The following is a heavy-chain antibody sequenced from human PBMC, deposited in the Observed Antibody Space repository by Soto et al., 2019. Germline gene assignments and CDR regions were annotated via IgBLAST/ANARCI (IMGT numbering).Heavy chain of an antibody. CDR3: ARDISSYDYYDYGMDV. CDR1: GYSISSGYF. D-gene: IGHD5-18*01. CDR2: IYHSGST. J-gene: IGHJ6*02. V-gene: IGHV4-38-2*02. Sequence: PSETLSLTCAVSGYSISSGYFWCWIRQPPGKGREWIGIIYHSGSTYYNPSLKSRVTISVDTSKNQFSLKLSAVTAADTAVYYCARDISSYDYYDYGMDVWGQGTKVTVSS.